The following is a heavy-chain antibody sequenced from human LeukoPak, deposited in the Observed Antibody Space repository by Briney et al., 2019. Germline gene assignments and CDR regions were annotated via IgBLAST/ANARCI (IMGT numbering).Heavy chain of an antibody. V-gene: IGHV3-53*01. CDR1: GFTVSSNY. J-gene: IGHJ6*03. CDR2: IYSGGST. CDR3: ARGRGYSGYDSRDYYYYYMDV. Sequence: GGSLRLSCAASGFTVSSNYMSWVRQAPGEGLEWVSVIYSGGSTYYADSVKGRFTISRGNSKNTLYLQMNSLRAEDTAVYYCARGRGYSGYDSRDYYYYYMDVWGKGTTVTVSS. D-gene: IGHD5-12*01.